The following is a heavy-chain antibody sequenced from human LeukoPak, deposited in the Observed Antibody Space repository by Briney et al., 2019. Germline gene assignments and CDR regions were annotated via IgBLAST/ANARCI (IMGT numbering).Heavy chain of an antibody. CDR1: GGTFSSYA. CDR3: ARDSGSYADWFDP. J-gene: IGHJ5*02. V-gene: IGHV1-69*04. D-gene: IGHD1-26*01. CDR2: IIPIFGIA. Sequence: SVKVSCKASGGTFSSYAISWVRQAPGQGLEWMGRIIPIFGIANYVQKFQGRVTVTADKSTSTAYMELSSLRSEDTAVYYCARDSGSYADWFDPWGQGTLVTVSS.